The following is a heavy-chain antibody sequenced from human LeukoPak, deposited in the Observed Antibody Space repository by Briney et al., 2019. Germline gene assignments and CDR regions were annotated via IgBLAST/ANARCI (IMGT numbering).Heavy chain of an antibody. CDR3: ARGFRYYDFWSGYYTLDY. D-gene: IGHD3-3*01. CDR1: GYTFTSYA. J-gene: IGHJ4*02. CDR2: INTNTGNP. V-gene: IGHV7-4-1*02. Sequence: ASVKVSCKASGYTFTSYAMNWVRQAPGQGLEWMGWINTNTGNPTYAQGFTVRFVFSLDTSVSTAYLKISGLKAEYTAVYYCARGFRYYDFWSGYYTLDYWGKGTLVTVS.